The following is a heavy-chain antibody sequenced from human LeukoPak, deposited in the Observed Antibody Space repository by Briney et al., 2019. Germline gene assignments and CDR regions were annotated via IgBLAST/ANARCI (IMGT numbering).Heavy chain of an antibody. Sequence: SETLSLTCTVSGGSISSACYYWGRLPQPPGKGWEWYVSIYYSTNTYYNPSLKSRVTISVDTSKNPLYLKLSSVTAADTAVYYCARYGWGSYCFGIDVWGQGTMVTVSS. CDR1: GGSISSACYY. CDR2: IYYSTNT. D-gene: IGHD3-10*01. J-gene: IGHJ6*02. CDR3: ARYGWGSYCFGIDV. V-gene: IGHV4-39*01.